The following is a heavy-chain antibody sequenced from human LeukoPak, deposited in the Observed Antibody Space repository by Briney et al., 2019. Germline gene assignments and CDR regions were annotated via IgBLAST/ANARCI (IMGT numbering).Heavy chain of an antibody. D-gene: IGHD3-16*01. V-gene: IGHV4-30-4*08. CDR1: GGSISSGEYY. CDR3: ARDGGYYLDY. Sequence: SETLSLTCTVSGGSISSGEYYWNWIRQPPGKGLEWIGYIYYSGSTYCNPSLKSRVTISVDKSKNQFSLKLSSVTAADTAVYYCARDGGYYLDYWGQGTLVTVSS. J-gene: IGHJ4*02. CDR2: IYYSGST.